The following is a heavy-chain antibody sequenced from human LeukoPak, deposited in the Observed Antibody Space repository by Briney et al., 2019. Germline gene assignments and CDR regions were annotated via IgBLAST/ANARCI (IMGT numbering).Heavy chain of an antibody. V-gene: IGHV4-59*01. J-gene: IGHJ6*02. CDR1: DGSISSYY. Sequence: SDTLSLTCTVSDGSISSYYRTWIRQPPGKGLEWIGYIYYSGSTNYNPSLKSRVTISVDTSKNQFSLRLSSVTAADTAVYYCARDHSSYYGMDVWGQGTTVTVSS. CDR3: ARDHSSYYGMDV. CDR2: IYYSGST.